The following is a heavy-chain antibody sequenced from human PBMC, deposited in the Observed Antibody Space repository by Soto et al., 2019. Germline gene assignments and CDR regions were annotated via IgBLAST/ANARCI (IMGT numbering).Heavy chain of an antibody. CDR1: GYTFTSYA. CDR2: INAGNGNT. J-gene: IGHJ6*02. Sequence: QVQLVQSGAEVKKPGASVKVSCKASGYTFTSYAMHWVRQAPGHRLEWMGWINAGNGNTKYSQKFQGRVTITRDTSASTAYMELSSLRSEDTAVYYCAREGGPAAIGTYSYYGMDVWGQGTTVTVSS. CDR3: AREGGPAAIGTYSYYGMDV. V-gene: IGHV1-3*01. D-gene: IGHD2-2*01.